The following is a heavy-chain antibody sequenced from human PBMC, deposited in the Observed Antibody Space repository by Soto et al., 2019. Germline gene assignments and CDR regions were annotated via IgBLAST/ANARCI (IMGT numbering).Heavy chain of an antibody. D-gene: IGHD6-13*01. V-gene: IGHV4-59*08. Sequence: QVQLQESGPGLVKPSETLSLTCTVSGGSISSYYCSWIRQPPGKGLEWIGYIYYSGSTNYNPSLKSRVTIAVDTSKNRFSLTLSSVTAADTAVYQCATSSSRGWFDPWGQGTLVTVSS. CDR2: IYYSGST. J-gene: IGHJ5*02. CDR1: GGSISSYY. CDR3: ATSSSRGWFDP.